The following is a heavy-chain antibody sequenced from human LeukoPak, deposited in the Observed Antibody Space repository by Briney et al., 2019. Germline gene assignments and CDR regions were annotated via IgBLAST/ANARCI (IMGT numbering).Heavy chain of an antibody. CDR3: ARDEVSGSYLVY. Sequence: SETLSLTCTVSGGSISSGDYYWSWIRQPPGKGLEWIGYIYYSGSTYYNPSLKSRVTISVDTSKNQFSLKLSSVTAADTAVYCCARDEVSGSYLVYWGQGTLVTVSS. J-gene: IGHJ4*02. CDR1: GGSISSGDYY. D-gene: IGHD1-26*01. CDR2: IYYSGST. V-gene: IGHV4-30-4*01.